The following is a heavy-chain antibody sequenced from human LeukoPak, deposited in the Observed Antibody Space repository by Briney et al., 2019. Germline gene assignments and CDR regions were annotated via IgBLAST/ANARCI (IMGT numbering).Heavy chain of an antibody. CDR1: GGSISSYS. D-gene: IGHD1-1*01. Sequence: SETLSLTCSVSGGSISSYSWSWIRQPAGKALEWIGRVYTSGSTNYNPSLKSRVSMSVDTSKNQFSLKLSAVTAADTAVYYCARSRNDLMSYYYYGMDVGGQGTTATVSS. CDR3: ARSRNDLMSYYYYGMDV. V-gene: IGHV4-4*07. J-gene: IGHJ6*02. CDR2: VYTSGST.